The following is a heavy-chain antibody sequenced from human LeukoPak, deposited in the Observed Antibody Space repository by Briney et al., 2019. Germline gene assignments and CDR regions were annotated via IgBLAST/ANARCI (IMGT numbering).Heavy chain of an antibody. D-gene: IGHD6-19*01. Sequence: PGGSLRLSCAASGFTFSGYWMSWVRQAPGKGLEWVANIKQDGSEKYYVDSVKGRFTISRDNAKNSLYLQMNSLRAEDTAVYYCARDRGYSSGWSEFDYWGQGTLVTVSS. CDR3: ARDRGYSSGWSEFDY. J-gene: IGHJ4*02. CDR1: GFTFSGYW. CDR2: IKQDGSEK. V-gene: IGHV3-7*01.